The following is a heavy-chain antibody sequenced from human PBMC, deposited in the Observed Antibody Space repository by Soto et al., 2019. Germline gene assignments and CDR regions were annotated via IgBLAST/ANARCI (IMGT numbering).Heavy chain of an antibody. D-gene: IGHD3-16*02. V-gene: IGHV3-74*01. CDR3: ARASYDYIWGSYRPTYYYYYMDV. Sequence: GGSLRLSCAASGFTFSSYWMHWVRQAPGKGLVWVSRINSDGSSTSYPDSVKGRFTISRDNAKNTLYLQMNSLRAEDTAVYYCARASYDYIWGSYRPTYYYYYMDVWGKGTTVTVSS. CDR2: INSDGSST. J-gene: IGHJ6*03. CDR1: GFTFSSYW.